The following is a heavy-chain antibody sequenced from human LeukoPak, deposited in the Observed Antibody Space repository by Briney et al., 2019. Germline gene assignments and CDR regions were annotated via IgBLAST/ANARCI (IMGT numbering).Heavy chain of an antibody. J-gene: IGHJ6*02. Sequence: PGGSLRLSCAASGFTFSSYGMHWVRQAPGKGLEWIGEINHSGSTNYNPSLKSRVTISVDTSKNQFSLKLSSVTAADTAVYYCARGSTYYYGMDVWGQGTTVTVSS. CDR3: ARGSTYYYGMDV. V-gene: IGHV4-34*01. CDR1: GFTFSSYG. CDR2: INHSGST.